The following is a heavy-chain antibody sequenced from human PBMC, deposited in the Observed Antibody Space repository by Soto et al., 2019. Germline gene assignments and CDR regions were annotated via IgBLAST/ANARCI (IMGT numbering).Heavy chain of an antibody. CDR3: AKDIGDFWKGSYYYYYGMDV. D-gene: IGHD3-3*01. V-gene: IGHV3-43*01. CDR2: ISWDGGST. J-gene: IGHJ6*02. Sequence: GGSLRLSCAASGFTFDDYTMHWVRQAPGKGLEWVSLISWDGGSTYYADSVKGRFTISRDNSKNSLYLQMNSLRTEDTALYYCAKDIGDFWKGSYYYYYGMDVWGQGTTVTVSS. CDR1: GFTFDDYT.